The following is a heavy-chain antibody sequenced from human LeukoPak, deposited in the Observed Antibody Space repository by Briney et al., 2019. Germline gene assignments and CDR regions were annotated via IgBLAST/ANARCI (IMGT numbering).Heavy chain of an antibody. CDR3: ARHRRRYCGSGTYDFDY. CDR2: ISDSGST. CDR1: GDSISGYY. D-gene: IGHD3-10*01. J-gene: IGHJ4*02. V-gene: IGHV4-59*08. Sequence: PSETLSLTCTVSGDSISGYYWSWIRQPPGRGLEWIGYISDSGSTNYNPSLKSRVTISVDTSKNQVSLNLSSVTAADTAVYYCARHRRRYCGSGTYDFDYWGQGTLVTVSS.